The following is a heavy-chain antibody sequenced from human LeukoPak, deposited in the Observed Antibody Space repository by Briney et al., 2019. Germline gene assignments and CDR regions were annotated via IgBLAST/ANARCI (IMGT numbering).Heavy chain of an antibody. D-gene: IGHD5-24*01. Sequence: ASVKVSCKASGYTFTNYSITWVRHTPEQGVEWMCWISGYQGSTKYAQHFQGRVTMTIDTSTSTAYMDLRRLRSGDTAIYSCARSDLGTSTAGTFNYWGQGTLVAVSS. CDR3: ARSDLGTSTAGTFNY. J-gene: IGHJ4*02. V-gene: IGHV1-18*01. CDR2: ISGYQGST. CDR1: GYTFTNYS.